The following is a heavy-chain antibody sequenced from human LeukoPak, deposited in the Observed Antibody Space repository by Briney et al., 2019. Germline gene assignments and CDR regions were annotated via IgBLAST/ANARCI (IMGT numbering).Heavy chain of an antibody. CDR2: AYFRSQWYN. CDR1: GDSVSSDRVA. D-gene: IGHD6-19*01. Sequence: TSQTLSLTCAISGDSVSSDRVAWNWIRRSPSRGLEWLGRAYFRSQWYNDYAVSVQSRISINPDTSKNQFSLQLSSVTAEDTAVYYCARSQTTVAFDYWGQGSLVTVSS. CDR3: ARSQTTVAFDY. V-gene: IGHV6-1*01. J-gene: IGHJ4*02.